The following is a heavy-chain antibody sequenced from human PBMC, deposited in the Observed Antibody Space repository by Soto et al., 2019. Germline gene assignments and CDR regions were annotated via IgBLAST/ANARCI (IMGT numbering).Heavy chain of an antibody. Sequence: EVQLLESGGGLVQPGESLRLSCAFSGFIFDNYMMTWVRQAPGKGLEWVSTIRDGGESTYYADSVKGRFTISRDNSKNTLYLQMDSLGVEDTAVYYCAPHVHCSGGSCHYDAFDIRGQGTMVTVSS. CDR2: IRDGGEST. CDR1: GFIFDNYM. D-gene: IGHD2-15*01. V-gene: IGHV3-23*01. CDR3: APHVHCSGGSCHYDAFDI. J-gene: IGHJ3*02.